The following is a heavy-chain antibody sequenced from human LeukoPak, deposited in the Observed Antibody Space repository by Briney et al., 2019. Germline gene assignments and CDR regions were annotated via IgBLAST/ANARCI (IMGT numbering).Heavy chain of an antibody. D-gene: IGHD1-26*01. V-gene: IGHV3-7*01. J-gene: IGHJ4*02. CDR3: ARDWPFLVGGTPY. CDR2: IKEDGSEK. CDR1: GFTFSNYA. Sequence: PGGSLRLSCAASGFTFSNYAMTWVRQGPGKGLEWVANIKEDGSEKYYVDSVKGRFTISRDNAKNSLYLQMNSLRAEDTAVYYCARDWPFLVGGTPYGGQGTLVTVSS.